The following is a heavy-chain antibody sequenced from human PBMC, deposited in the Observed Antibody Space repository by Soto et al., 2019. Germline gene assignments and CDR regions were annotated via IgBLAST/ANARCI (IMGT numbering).Heavy chain of an antibody. CDR1: GGTFSSYA. CDR2: IIPIFGTA. J-gene: IGHJ6*02. D-gene: IGHD3-22*01. Sequence: ASVKVSCKASGGTFSSYAISWVRQAPGQGLEWMGGIIPIFGTANYAQKFQGRVTITADESTSTAYMELSSLRSEDKAVYYCASSYYYDSSGYYYGGLYGMHVWCQGNTVTLSS. V-gene: IGHV1-69*13. CDR3: ASSYYYDSSGYYYGGLYGMHV.